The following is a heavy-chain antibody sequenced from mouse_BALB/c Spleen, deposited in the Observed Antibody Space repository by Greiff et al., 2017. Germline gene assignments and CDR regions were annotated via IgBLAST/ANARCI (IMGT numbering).Heavy chain of an antibody. CDR2: ISYSGST. CDR1: GYSITSDYA. Sequence: VQLQQSGPGLVKPSQSLSLTCTVTGYSITSDYAWNWIRQFPGNKLEWMGYISYSGSTSYNPSLKSRISITRDTSKNQFFLQLNSVTTEDTATYYCARGGQDRELGWFAYWGQGTLVTVSA. V-gene: IGHV3-2*02. J-gene: IGHJ3*01. CDR3: ARGGQDRELGWFAY. D-gene: IGHD4-1*01.